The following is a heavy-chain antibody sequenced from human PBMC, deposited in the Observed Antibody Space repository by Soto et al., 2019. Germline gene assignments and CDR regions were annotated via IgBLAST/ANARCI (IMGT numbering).Heavy chain of an antibody. CDR1: GGTFSSYA. CDR2: IIPIFGTA. CDR3: AREEREYYHDSSGYFDY. Sequence: GASVKVSCKASGGTFSSYAISWVRQAPGQGLEWMGGIIPIFGTANYAQKFQGRVTITADESTSTAYMKLSSLRSEDTAVYYCAREEREYYHDSSGYFDYWGQGTLVTVSS. J-gene: IGHJ4*02. V-gene: IGHV1-69*13. D-gene: IGHD3-22*01.